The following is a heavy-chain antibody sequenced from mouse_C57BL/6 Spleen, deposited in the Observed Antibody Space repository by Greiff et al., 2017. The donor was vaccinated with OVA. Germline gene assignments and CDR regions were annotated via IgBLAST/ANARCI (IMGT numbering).Heavy chain of an antibody. CDR2: IDPETGGP. D-gene: IGHD1-1*01. CDR1: GYTFTDYE. J-gene: IGHJ1*03. CDR3: TRRFDYYGSSGPSPGWYFDV. V-gene: IGHV1-15*01. Sequence: VQLQQSGAELVRPGASVTLSCKASGYTFTDYEMHWVKQTPVHGLEWIGAIDPETGGPAYNQKFKGKAILTADKSSSTAYMELRSLTSEDSAVYYCTRRFDYYGSSGPSPGWYFDVWGTGTTVTVSS.